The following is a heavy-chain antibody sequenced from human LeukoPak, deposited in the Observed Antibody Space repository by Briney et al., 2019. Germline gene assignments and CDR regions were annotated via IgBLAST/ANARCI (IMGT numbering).Heavy chain of an antibody. J-gene: IGHJ4*02. D-gene: IGHD3-3*01. V-gene: IGHV3-21*01. CDR3: ARDSYAAGVVTKVLDY. CDR1: GFTFSSYS. CDR2: ISSSSSYI. Sequence: GGSLRLSCAASGFTFSSYSMNWVRQAPGKGLEWVSSISSSSSYIYYADSVKGRFTISRDNAKNSLYLQMNSPRAEDTAVYYCARDSYAAGVVTKVLDYWGQGTLVTVSS.